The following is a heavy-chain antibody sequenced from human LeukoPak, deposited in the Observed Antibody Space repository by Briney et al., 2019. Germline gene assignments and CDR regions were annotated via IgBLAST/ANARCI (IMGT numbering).Heavy chain of an antibody. Sequence: ASVKVSCKASGYTLIDYYMHWVRQAPGQGLEWMGRINPNSGGTNYAQKFRGRVTMTRDTSISTVYMELSRLRSDDTAVYYCARVGYYESSGYYEYWGQGTLVTVSS. CDR2: INPNSGGT. CDR1: GYTLIDYY. V-gene: IGHV1-2*06. D-gene: IGHD3-22*01. J-gene: IGHJ4*02. CDR3: ARVGYYESSGYYEY.